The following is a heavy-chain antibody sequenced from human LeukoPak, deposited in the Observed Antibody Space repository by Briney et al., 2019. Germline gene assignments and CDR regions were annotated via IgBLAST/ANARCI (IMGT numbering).Heavy chain of an antibody. D-gene: IGHD2-15*01. J-gene: IGHJ4*02. CDR1: GGSIISSSYY. V-gene: IGHV4-39*07. CDR2: IYYSGST. Sequence: SETLSLTCTVSGGSIISSSYYWGWIRQPPGKGLEWIGTIYYSGSTYYNPSLKSRVTISVDTSKNQLSLELNSVTVADTAVYYCARIYCSGGSCYCDYWGQGTLVTVSS. CDR3: ARIYCSGGSCYCDY.